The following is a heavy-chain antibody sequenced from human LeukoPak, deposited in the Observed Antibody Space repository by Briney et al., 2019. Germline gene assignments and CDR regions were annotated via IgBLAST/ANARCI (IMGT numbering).Heavy chain of an antibody. Sequence: GGSLRLSCAASGFPFTNYAMSWVRQAPGKGLECVSVISGDGGTTFYADSVKGRFTISRDNSKNTLYLQMNSLRAEDTAVYYCAKHLWRDLLWFGEGYYFGYWGQGTLVTVSS. CDR2: ISGDGGTT. CDR3: AKHLWRDLLWFGEGYYFGY. J-gene: IGHJ4*02. D-gene: IGHD3-10*01. CDR1: GFPFTNYA. V-gene: IGHV3-23*01.